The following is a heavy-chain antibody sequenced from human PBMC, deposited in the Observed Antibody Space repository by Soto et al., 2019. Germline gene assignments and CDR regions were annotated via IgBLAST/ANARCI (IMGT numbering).Heavy chain of an antibody. V-gene: IGHV4-59*01. Sequence: ETLSITCSVSGGSITTFYWSWIRQPPGKGLEWVGHIYYTGSTSYNPSLKSRVTISVDTSKNQFSLNLSSVTAADTAVYYCARGRSFSGSTCYDDYNLFCPRSQGTLVPVS. CDR1: GGSITTFY. CDR3: ARGRSFSGSTCYDDYNLFCP. J-gene: IGHJ5*02. D-gene: IGHD2-15*01. CDR2: IYYTGST.